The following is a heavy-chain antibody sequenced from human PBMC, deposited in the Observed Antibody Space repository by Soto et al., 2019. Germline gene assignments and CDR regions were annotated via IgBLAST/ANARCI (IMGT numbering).Heavy chain of an antibody. V-gene: IGHV3-72*01. CDR3: TTDPLRYFDWLGGMDV. CDR2: IRNRANSYTT. D-gene: IGHD3-9*01. J-gene: IGHJ6*02. Sequence: PGGSLRLSCTASGFTFSNHYMDWVRQAPGQGLEWVGRIRNRANSYTTEYAASVKGRFTISRDDSTNSLYLQMNSLKTEDTAVYYCTTDPLRYFDWLGGMDVWGQGITVTVSS. CDR1: GFTFSNHY.